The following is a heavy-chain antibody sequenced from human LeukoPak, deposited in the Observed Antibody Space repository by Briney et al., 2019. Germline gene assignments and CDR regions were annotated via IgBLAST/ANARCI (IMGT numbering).Heavy chain of an antibody. CDR3: VREGTYCTHGVCYEY. V-gene: IGHV4-4*07. D-gene: IGHD2-8*01. CDR2: IYTRGTT. CDR1: GDSISSYY. Sequence: SETLSLTCTVSGDSISSYYWSWIRQPAGKGLQWIGRIYTRGTTTYNPSLKSRLTMSVDTSKNQFSLRLSSVTAADTAVYYCVREGTYCTHGVCYEYWGQGTLVTVSS. J-gene: IGHJ4*02.